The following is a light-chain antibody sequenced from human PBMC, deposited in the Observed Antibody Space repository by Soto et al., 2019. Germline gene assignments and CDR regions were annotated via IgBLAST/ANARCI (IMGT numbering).Light chain of an antibody. CDR2: DAS. CDR1: QSISSY. Sequence: DIQMTPSPSSLSASVGDRVTITCRASQSISSYLNWYQQKPGKAPKLLIYDASNLETGVPSRFSGSGSGTDFTFTISSLQPEDIATYYCQQYDNLPLTFGGGTKVDI. J-gene: IGKJ4*01. CDR3: QQYDNLPLT. V-gene: IGKV1-33*01.